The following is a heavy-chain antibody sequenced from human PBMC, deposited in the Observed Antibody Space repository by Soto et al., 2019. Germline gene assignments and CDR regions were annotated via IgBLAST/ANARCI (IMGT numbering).Heavy chain of an antibody. D-gene: IGHD4-17*01. V-gene: IGHV3-48*01. J-gene: IGHJ6*03. CDR1: GFTFSSYS. CDR2: ISSSSSTI. Sequence: VGSLRLSCAASGFTFSSYSMNWVRQAPGKGLEWVSYISSSSSTIYYADSVKGRFTISRDNAKNSLYLQMNSLRAEDTAVYYCARDFDYGDYYYYYMDVWGKGTTVTVSS. CDR3: ARDFDYGDYYYYYMDV.